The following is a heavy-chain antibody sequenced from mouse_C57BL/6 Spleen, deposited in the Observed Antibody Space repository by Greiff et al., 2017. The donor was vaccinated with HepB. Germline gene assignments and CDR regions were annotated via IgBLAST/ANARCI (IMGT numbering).Heavy chain of an antibody. D-gene: IGHD2-2*01. CDR2: IDPEDGET. V-gene: IGHV14-2*01. Sequence: VHVKQSGAELVKPGASVKLSCTASGFNIKDYYMHWVKQRTEQGLEWIGRIDPEDGETKYAPKFQGKATITADTSSNTAYLQLSSLTSEDTAVYYCARSWGYDEDAMDYWGQGTSVTVSS. CDR3: ARSWGYDEDAMDY. CDR1: GFNIKDYY. J-gene: IGHJ4*01.